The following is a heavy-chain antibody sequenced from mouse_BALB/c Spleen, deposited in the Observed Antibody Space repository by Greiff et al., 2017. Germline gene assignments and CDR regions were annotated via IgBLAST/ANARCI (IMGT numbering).Heavy chain of an antibody. D-gene: IGHD1-1*01. CDR1: GYTFTSYT. CDR2: INPSSGYT. Sequence: QVQLQQSAAELARPGASVKMSCKASGYTFTSYTMHWVKQRPGQGLEWIGYINPSSGYTEYNQKFKDKTTLTADKSSSTAYMQLSSLTSEDSAVYYCARGTTGPAWFAYWGQGTLVTVSA. CDR3: ARGTTGPAWFAY. J-gene: IGHJ3*01. V-gene: IGHV1-4*02.